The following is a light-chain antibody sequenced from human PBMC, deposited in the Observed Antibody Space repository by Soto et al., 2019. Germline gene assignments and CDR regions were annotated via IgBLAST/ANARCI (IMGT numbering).Light chain of an antibody. V-gene: IGLV1-40*01. Sequence: QSVLTQPPSVSGAPGQRVTFSCIGSSSNIGADHDVHWYQQLPGTAAKLLIYGNVNRPSGVPDRFSGSKSGASAALAITGLQAEDEADYYCQSYDSSLGFVFGTGTKLTVL. J-gene: IGLJ1*01. CDR1: SSNIGADHD. CDR2: GNV. CDR3: QSYDSSLGFV.